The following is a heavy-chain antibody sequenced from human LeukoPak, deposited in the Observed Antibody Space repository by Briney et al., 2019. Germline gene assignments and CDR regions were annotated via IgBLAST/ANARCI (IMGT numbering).Heavy chain of an antibody. CDR3: ARDSCSSTSCLSIDDY. V-gene: IGHV1-2*02. Sequence: ASVNLSCKASGYTFIAYYMHWVRQAPGQGLEWMGWINPNSGGTNYAQKFQGRVTMTRDTSISTVYMELSRLRSDDTAVYYCARDSCSSTSCLSIDDYWGQGTLVTVSS. CDR1: GYTFIAYY. J-gene: IGHJ4*02. D-gene: IGHD2-2*01. CDR2: INPNSGGT.